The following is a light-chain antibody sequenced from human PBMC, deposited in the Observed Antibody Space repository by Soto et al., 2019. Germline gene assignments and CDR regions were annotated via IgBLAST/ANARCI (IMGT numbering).Light chain of an antibody. CDR3: PQFNYWPPIT. V-gene: IGKV3-20*01. J-gene: IGKJ5*01. CDR2: GAS. Sequence: EHVSTQPPGTLSLRPEERATLSCRAIQSVSNNYLAWYQQKSGQAPRLLIYGASNRATGIPDRFSGSGSGTDFTLTISRLEPEDFAVYYCPQFNYWPPITFGQGTRLEI. CDR1: QSVSNNY.